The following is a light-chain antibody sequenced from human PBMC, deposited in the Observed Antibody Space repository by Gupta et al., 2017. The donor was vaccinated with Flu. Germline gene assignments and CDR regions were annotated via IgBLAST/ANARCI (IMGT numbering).Light chain of an antibody. Sequence: EIVLTQSPVTLSLSPGDSAILSCRASQSVSNQLAWYQQRPGQPPRLLMHDASRRAAGIPARFSGSGDGTDLTLTITTREPEDFAVYYCQQRSGLPMYTFGQGTKMEIK. J-gene: IGKJ2*01. CDR1: QSVSNQ. V-gene: IGKV3-11*01. CDR3: QQRSGLPMYT. CDR2: DAS.